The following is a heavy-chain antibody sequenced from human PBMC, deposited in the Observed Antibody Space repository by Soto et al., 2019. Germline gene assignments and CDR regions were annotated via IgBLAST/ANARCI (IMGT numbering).Heavy chain of an antibody. CDR1: GGSLRRHD. CDR2: IYYSGST. D-gene: IGHD2-15*01. CDR3: ARDRSRAKPGYCSGGSCYSGFDY. J-gene: IGHJ4*02. Sequence: PSETLSLTCPCAGGSLRRHDWIWIRTPPGKGLEWIGYIYYSGSTNYNPSLKSRVTISVDTSKNQFSLKLSSVTAADTAVYYCARDRSRAKPGYCSGGSCYSGFDYWGQGTRVNVSA. V-gene: IGHV4-59*11.